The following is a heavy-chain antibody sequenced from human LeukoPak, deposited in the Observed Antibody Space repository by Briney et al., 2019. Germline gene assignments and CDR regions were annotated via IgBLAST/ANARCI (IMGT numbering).Heavy chain of an antibody. J-gene: IGHJ4*02. V-gene: IGHV4-34*01. CDR2: INHSGST. D-gene: IGHD4-17*01. Sequence: PSETLSLTCAVDGGSFSGYYWSWIRHPPGKGLEWIGEINHSGSTNYNPSLKSRVTISVDTSKNQFSLKLSSVTAADTAVYYCARGGYGDYAFDYWGQGTLVTVSS. CDR1: GGSFSGYY. CDR3: ARGGYGDYAFDY.